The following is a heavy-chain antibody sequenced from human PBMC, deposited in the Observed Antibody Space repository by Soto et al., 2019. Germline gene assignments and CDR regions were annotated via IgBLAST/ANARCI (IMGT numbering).Heavy chain of an antibody. V-gene: IGHV3-23*01. J-gene: IGHJ4*02. CDR3: AKDPRAYSTNMGYYFDY. D-gene: IGHD6-13*01. CDR2: LSAFDNT. Sequence: EVQLLESGGGLVQPGGSLRLSCAASGFTFSRHAMSWVRPAPGKGLEWVSTLSAFDNTYYADSVKGRFIISRDISKNTLSLQMNSLRVDDTAVYYCAKDPRAYSTNMGYYFDYWGQGSLVTVSS. CDR1: GFTFSRHA.